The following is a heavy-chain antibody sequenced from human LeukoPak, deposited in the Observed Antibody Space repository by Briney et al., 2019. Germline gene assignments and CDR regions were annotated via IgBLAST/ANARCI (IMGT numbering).Heavy chain of an antibody. Sequence: PSETLSLTCAVYGGSFSGYYWSWIRQPPGKGLEWIGEIIHSGSTNYNPSLKSRVTISVDTSKNQFSLKLSSVTAADTAVYYCARLARTYYYDSSGYPKPYYFDYWGQGTLVTVSS. J-gene: IGHJ4*02. CDR3: ARLARTYYYDSSGYPKPYYFDY. CDR1: GGSFSGYY. CDR2: IIHSGST. V-gene: IGHV4-34*12. D-gene: IGHD3-22*01.